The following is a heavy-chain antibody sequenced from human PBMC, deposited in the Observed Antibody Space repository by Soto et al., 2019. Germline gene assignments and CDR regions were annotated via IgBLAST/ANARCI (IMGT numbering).Heavy chain of an antibody. CDR1: GFTFSGYY. J-gene: IGHJ6*02. CDR3: ARCSYYYYGMDV. CDR2: ISSSRSTI. V-gene: IGHV3-11*01. D-gene: IGHD3-10*02. Sequence: GGSLRLSCAASGFTFSGYYMSWIRQGPGKGREWVSYISSSRSTIYYAASVKGRSTISRDNAKNSLYLPMNSLRAEATAVYYCARCSYYYYGMDVWGQGTTVTVSS.